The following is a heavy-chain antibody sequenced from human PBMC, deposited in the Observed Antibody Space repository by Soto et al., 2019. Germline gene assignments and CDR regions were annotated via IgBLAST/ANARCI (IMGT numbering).Heavy chain of an antibody. CDR2: FYYIGMS. V-gene: IGHV4-39*01. D-gene: IGHD3-22*01. CDR3: ARHGYYYDSTGYYYFV. Sequence: SDTLALTCTVSGGTISSTNHYWCLILHPPGKGLECIGDFYYIGMSRYNPSLQSRVTMSIDTSQNQFSLTLRSVTAADTAVYYCARHGYYYDSTGYYYFVWGLGTLVTVS. J-gene: IGHJ4*02. CDR1: GGTISSTNHY.